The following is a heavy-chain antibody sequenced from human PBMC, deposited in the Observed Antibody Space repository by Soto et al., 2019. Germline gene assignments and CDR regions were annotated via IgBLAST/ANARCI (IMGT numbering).Heavy chain of an antibody. CDR3: ASVAGYCSSICCRSYYYYGMDF. Sequence: SVKVSCKASGGTFSSYAISWVRQAPGQGLEWMGGIIPIFGTANYAQKFQGRVTITADESTSTAYMELSSLRSEDTAVYYCASVAGYCSSICCRSYYYYGMDFWGQGTTVTVSS. CDR1: GGTFSSYA. V-gene: IGHV1-69*13. J-gene: IGHJ6*02. D-gene: IGHD2-2*01. CDR2: IIPIFGTA.